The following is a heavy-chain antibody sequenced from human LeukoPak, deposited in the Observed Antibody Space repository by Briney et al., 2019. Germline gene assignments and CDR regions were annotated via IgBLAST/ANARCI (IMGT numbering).Heavy chain of an antibody. V-gene: IGHV3-30*02. CDR3: AKEVAIFGVVTKPFDY. Sequence: PGGSLRLSCAASGFTFSYYGMHWVRQAPGKGLEWVAFIRYDGSNKYYADSVKGRFTISRDNSKNTLYLQMNSLRAEDTAVYYCAKEVAIFGVVTKPFDYWGQGTLVTVSS. CDR1: GFTFSYYG. CDR2: IRYDGSNK. D-gene: IGHD3-3*01. J-gene: IGHJ4*02.